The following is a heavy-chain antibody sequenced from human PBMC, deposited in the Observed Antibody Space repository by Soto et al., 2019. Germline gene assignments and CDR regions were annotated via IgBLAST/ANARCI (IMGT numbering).Heavy chain of an antibody. J-gene: IGHJ6*02. D-gene: IGHD1-7*01. V-gene: IGHV3-30*18. Sequence: HPGGSLRLSCAASGFTFSSYGMHWVRQAPGKGLEWVAVISYDGSNKYYADSVKGRFTISRDNSKNTLYLQMNSLRAEDTAVYYCAKASGKTGTTKPPPRALFPDVWGQGTTVTVSS. CDR2: ISYDGSNK. CDR1: GFTFSSYG. CDR3: AKASGKTGTTKPPPRALFPDV.